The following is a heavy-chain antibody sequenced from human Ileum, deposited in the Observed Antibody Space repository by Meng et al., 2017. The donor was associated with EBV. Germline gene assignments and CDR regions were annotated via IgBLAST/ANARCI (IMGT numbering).Heavy chain of an antibody. Sequence: QGQLVQPGAEVKKPGASVKVSCKASGYTFTSYGISWVRQAPGQGLEWMGWFSVYNGNTIYAQKLQDRVTMTTDTSTSTAYMELRSLRSDDTAVYYCARGQNYYGSGSLIDYWGQGTLVTVSS. CDR2: FSVYNGNT. V-gene: IGHV1-18*01. CDR3: ARGQNYYGSGSLIDY. D-gene: IGHD3-10*01. J-gene: IGHJ4*02. CDR1: GYTFTSYG.